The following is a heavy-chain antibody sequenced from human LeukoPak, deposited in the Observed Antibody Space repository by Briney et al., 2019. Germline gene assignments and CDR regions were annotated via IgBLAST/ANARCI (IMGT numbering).Heavy chain of an antibody. D-gene: IGHD6-19*01. V-gene: IGHV3-53*01. Sequence: GGSLRLSCLASGITFSSSSMTWVRQAPGKGLEWVSVIYSGGSTHYADSVKGRFTISRDNSKNTLYLQMNSLRAEDTAVYYCARGLPPAVADPPLDYWGQGTLVTVSS. CDR3: ARGLPPAVADPPLDY. CDR2: IYSGGST. J-gene: IGHJ4*02. CDR1: GITFSSSS.